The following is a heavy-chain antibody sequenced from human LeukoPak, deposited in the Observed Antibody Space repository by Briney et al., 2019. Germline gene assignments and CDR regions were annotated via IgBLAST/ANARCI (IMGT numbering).Heavy chain of an antibody. Sequence: GGSLRLSCAASRFTFNRYSMSWVRQAPGKGLQWVSSISASGGGTHYASSVRGRFSISRDNSKDTVFLQMNGLRAEDTAIYYCAKDPAVGGIAAAAVDYWGQGTLVTVSS. D-gene: IGHD6-13*01. CDR2: ISASGGGT. CDR1: RFTFNRYS. CDR3: AKDPAVGGIAAAAVDY. J-gene: IGHJ4*02. V-gene: IGHV3-23*01.